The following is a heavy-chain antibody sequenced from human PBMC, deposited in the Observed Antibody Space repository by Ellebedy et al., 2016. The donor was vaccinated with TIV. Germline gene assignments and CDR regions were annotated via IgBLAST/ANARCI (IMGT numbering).Heavy chain of an antibody. J-gene: IGHJ3*02. V-gene: IGHV4-28*05. Sequence: MPSETLSLTCAVSGYSISSNNWWGWIRQPPGKGLEWSGYIYYSGSMYYNPSLKSRVTMSVDMSKNQFSLKLSSLTAVDTSLYYCARIGYCSTASCSGAFDIWGQGTMVTVSS. D-gene: IGHD2-2*01. CDR3: ARIGYCSTASCSGAFDI. CDR2: IYYSGSM. CDR1: GYSISSNNW.